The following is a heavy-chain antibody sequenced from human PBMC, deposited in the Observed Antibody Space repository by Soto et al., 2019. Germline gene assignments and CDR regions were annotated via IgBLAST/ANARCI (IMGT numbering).Heavy chain of an antibody. D-gene: IGHD2-15*01. J-gene: IGHJ6*02. V-gene: IGHV4-30-2*01. Sequence: QVRLKESGSGLVKPSQTLSLTCIISGASVNIGGYSWNWIRQAPGKDLQWIGYIYDSETTSYNPSPKSQVTISVDKSRNLFFLNLRSVTAADTAVYYCARERRYCSGGTCSDGLDVWGQGTTVSVSS. CDR3: ARERRYCSGGTCSDGLDV. CDR1: GASVNIGGYS. CDR2: IYDSETT.